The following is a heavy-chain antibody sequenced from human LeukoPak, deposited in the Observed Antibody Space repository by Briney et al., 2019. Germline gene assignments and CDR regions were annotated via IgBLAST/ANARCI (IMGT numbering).Heavy chain of an antibody. Sequence: ASVKVSCKASGYTFTSYAMHWVRQAPGQRLEWMGWINAGNGTTKYSQKFQGRVTITRDTSASTAYMELSSLRSEGTAVYYCARGPRAAADDYWGRGTLVTVSS. D-gene: IGHD6-13*01. CDR3: ARGPRAAADDY. CDR1: GYTFTSYA. V-gene: IGHV1-3*01. J-gene: IGHJ4*02. CDR2: INAGNGTT.